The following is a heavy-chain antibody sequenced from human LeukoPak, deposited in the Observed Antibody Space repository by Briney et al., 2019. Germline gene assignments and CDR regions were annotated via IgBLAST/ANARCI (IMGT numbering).Heavy chain of an antibody. D-gene: IGHD4-17*01. CDR3: ARAYGDYEGFDY. Sequence: GGSLRLSCAASGFTFSSYAMSWVRQAPGKGLEWVSAISGSGGSTYYADSVKGRFTISRDNSKNTLYLQMNSLRAEDTAVYYCARAYGDYEGFDYWGQGTLVTVSS. V-gene: IGHV3-23*01. CDR2: ISGSGGST. J-gene: IGHJ4*02. CDR1: GFTFSSYA.